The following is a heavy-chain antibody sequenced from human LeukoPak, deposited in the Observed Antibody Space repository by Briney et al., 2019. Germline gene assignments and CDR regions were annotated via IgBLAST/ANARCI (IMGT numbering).Heavy chain of an antibody. Sequence: GGSLRLSCAASGFTFSSYSMNWVRQAPGKGPEWVSYISSSSSTIYYADFVKGRFTISRDNAKNSLYLQMNSLRDEDTAVYYCHYYDSSGYDFEDYWGQGTLVTVSS. CDR1: GFTFSSYS. V-gene: IGHV3-48*02. D-gene: IGHD3-22*01. CDR2: ISSSSSTI. J-gene: IGHJ4*02. CDR3: HYYDSSGYDFEDY.